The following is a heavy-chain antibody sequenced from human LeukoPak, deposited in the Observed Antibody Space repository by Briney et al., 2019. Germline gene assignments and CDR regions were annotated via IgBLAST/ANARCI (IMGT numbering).Heavy chain of an antibody. J-gene: IGHJ4*02. CDR2: IKEEGSEK. CDR1: GFSFSNYR. D-gene: IGHD1-26*01. CDR3: ARDPRSGSYSSFDY. Sequence: GGSLRLSCVASGFSFSNYRMSWVRQAPGKGLEWVADIKEEGSEKDYVDSVKGRFTISRDNAKNSLYLQMNSLRAEDTALYYCARDPRSGSYSSFDYWGQGTLVTVSS. V-gene: IGHV3-7*03.